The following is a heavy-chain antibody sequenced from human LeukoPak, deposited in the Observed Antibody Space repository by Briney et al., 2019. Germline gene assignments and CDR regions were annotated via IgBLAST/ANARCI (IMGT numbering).Heavy chain of an antibody. D-gene: IGHD3-16*01. J-gene: IGHJ4*02. Sequence: GGSLRLSCAASGFTFVSYAMNWVRQAPGKGLEWVGRVKNRGDGRTTDYAAPVKGRFTISRDDSKRTVYLQMNSLKTEDTAVYFCTTEYFGGFEYWGQGTLVTVSS. CDR3: TTEYFGGFEY. CDR2: VKNRGDGRTT. CDR1: GFTFVSYA. V-gene: IGHV3-15*07.